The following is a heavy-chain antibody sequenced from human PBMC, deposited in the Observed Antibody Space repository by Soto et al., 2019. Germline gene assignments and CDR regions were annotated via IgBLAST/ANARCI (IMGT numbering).Heavy chain of an antibody. CDR3: AKGPGRGSGYYNWFDP. CDR2: ISGSGGST. D-gene: IGHD3-3*01. Sequence: GGSLRLSCAASGFTFSSYAISWVRQAPGKGLEWVSAISGSGGSTYYADSVKGRFTISRDNSKNTLYLQMNSLRAEDTAVYYCAKGPGRGSGYYNWFDPWGQGTLVTVSS. CDR1: GFTFSSYA. V-gene: IGHV3-23*01. J-gene: IGHJ5*02.